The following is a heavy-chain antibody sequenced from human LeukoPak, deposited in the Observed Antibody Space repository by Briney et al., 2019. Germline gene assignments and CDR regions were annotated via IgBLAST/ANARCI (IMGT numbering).Heavy chain of an antibody. J-gene: IGHJ6*03. CDR3: ARGYRQARINSDWEKYHWDKYSYYYYMDV. D-gene: IGHD1/OR15-1a*01. V-gene: IGHV1-2*02. CDR2: INPNSGGT. Sequence: ASVKVSCKASGYTFTDYYMHWVRQAPGQGLEWMGWINPNSGGTNYAQKFQGRVTMTRDTSISTVYMQLSRLNSDDTAVYYCARGYRQARINSDWEKYHWDKYSYYYYMDVWGKGTTVTVSS. CDR1: GYTFTDYY.